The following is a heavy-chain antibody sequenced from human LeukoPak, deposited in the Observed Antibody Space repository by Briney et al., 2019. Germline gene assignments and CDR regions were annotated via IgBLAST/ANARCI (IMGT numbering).Heavy chain of an antibody. Sequence: GGSLRLTCAASGFTFSTYGMDWVRQAPGKGLEWVSSISGSSKYIYYADSVKGRFTISRDNAKNSLFLEINSLRAEDTAMYYCARERDCGSSSCVAYFFDYWGQGALVTVSS. J-gene: IGHJ4*02. D-gene: IGHD2-2*01. V-gene: IGHV3-21*01. CDR2: ISGSSKYI. CDR1: GFTFSTYG. CDR3: ARERDCGSSSCVAYFFDY.